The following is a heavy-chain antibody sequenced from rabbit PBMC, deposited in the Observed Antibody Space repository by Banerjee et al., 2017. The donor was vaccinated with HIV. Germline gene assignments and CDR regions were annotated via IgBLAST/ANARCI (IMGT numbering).Heavy chain of an antibody. CDR2: IATGSSGST. Sequence: QSLEESGGDLVKPGASLTLTCTASGFSFSSSYWICWVRQALGKGLEWIACIATGSSGSTYYARWAKGRFTISKTSSTTVTLQLTSLTAADTATYFCAREGDDDYGDYYLWGPDPRHRL. D-gene: IGHD2-1*01. CDR1: GFSFSSSYW. V-gene: IGHV1S40*01. J-gene: IGHJ4*01. CDR3: AREGDDDYGDYYL.